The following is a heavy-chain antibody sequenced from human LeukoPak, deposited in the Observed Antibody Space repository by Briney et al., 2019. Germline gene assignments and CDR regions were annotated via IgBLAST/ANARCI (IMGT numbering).Heavy chain of an antibody. Sequence: ASVKVSCKASGYTFTDNYMHWVQQAPGRGLEWMGRVDPEDGETIYAEKFQGRVTITADTSTDTAYMELSSLRSEDTAVYYCATGLPGDPWGQGTLVTVSS. CDR2: VDPEDGET. V-gene: IGHV1-69-2*01. CDR3: ATGLPGDP. CDR1: GYTFTDNY. D-gene: IGHD3-16*01. J-gene: IGHJ5*02.